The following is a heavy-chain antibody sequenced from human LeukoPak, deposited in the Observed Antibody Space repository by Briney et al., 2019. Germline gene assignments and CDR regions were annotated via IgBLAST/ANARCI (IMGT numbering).Heavy chain of an antibody. V-gene: IGHV3-23*01. CDR1: AFTFSIYA. J-gene: IGHJ4*02. D-gene: IGHD6-19*01. CDR2: ISGSGGST. CDR3: AKDSSGWYDGFDY. Sequence: GGSLRLSCAASAFTFSIYAMSWVRQAPGKGLEWVSAISGSGGSTYYADSVKGRFTISRDNSKNTLYLQMNSLRAEDTAVYYCAKDSSGWYDGFDYWGQGTLVTVSS.